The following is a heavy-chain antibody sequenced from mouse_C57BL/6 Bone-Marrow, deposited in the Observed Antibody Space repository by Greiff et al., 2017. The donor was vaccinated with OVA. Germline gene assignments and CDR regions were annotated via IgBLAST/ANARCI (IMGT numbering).Heavy chain of an antibody. CDR2: IYPGSGNT. Sequence: VQVVESGAEVVRPGASVKLSCKASGYTFTDHYINWVKQRPGQGLEWIARIYPGSGNTYYNEKFKGKATLTAEKSSNTAYMQLSSLTSEDSAVYVCARDDGYFFEYWGQGTTLTVSS. D-gene: IGHD2-3*01. CDR1: GYTFTDHY. V-gene: IGHV1-76*01. CDR3: ARDDGYFFEY. J-gene: IGHJ2*01.